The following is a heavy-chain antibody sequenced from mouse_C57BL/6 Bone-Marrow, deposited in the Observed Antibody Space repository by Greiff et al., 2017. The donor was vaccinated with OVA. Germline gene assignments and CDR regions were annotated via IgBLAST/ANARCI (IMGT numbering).Heavy chain of an antibody. CDR3: ARRSYDYDADY. CDR1: GYTFTSYW. Sequence: QVQLQQSGAELVRPGSSVKLSCKASGYTFTSYWMDWVKQRPGQGLEWIGNIYPSDSETHYNQKFKDKATLTVDKSSSTAYMQLSSLTSEDSAVYYCARRSYDYDADYWGQGTTLTVSS. CDR2: IYPSDSET. D-gene: IGHD2-4*01. J-gene: IGHJ2*01. V-gene: IGHV1-61*01.